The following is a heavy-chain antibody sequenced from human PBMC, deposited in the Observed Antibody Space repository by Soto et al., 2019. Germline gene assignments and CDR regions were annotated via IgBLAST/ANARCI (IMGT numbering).Heavy chain of an antibody. Sequence: QVQLVESGGGVVQPGRSLRLSCAASGFTFSSYAMHWVRQAPGKGLEWVAVISYDGSNKYYADSVKGRFTISRDISKNTLYLQMYSLRAEDTAVYYCARAGGLLLDYWGQGTLVTVSS. J-gene: IGHJ4*02. D-gene: IGHD2-15*01. CDR1: GFTFSSYA. V-gene: IGHV3-30-3*01. CDR3: ARAGGLLLDY. CDR2: ISYDGSNK.